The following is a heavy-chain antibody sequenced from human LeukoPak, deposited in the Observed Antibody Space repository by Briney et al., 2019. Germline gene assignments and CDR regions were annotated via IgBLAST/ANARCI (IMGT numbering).Heavy chain of an antibody. Sequence: PSETLSLTCTVSGGSISSSSYNWGWIRQPPGKGLEWIGSVYYSGSTYYNPSLKSRVTMSVDTSKNQFSLNLTSVTAADTAVYYCARFTPQGYGWGGYNRFDPWGQGTLVTVSS. D-gene: IGHD3-16*01. V-gene: IGHV4-39*01. CDR2: VYYSGST. CDR3: ARFTPQGYGWGGYNRFDP. J-gene: IGHJ5*02. CDR1: GGSISSSSYN.